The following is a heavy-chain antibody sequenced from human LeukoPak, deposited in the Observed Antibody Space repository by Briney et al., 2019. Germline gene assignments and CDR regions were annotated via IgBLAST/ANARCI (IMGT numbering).Heavy chain of an antibody. D-gene: IGHD3-10*01. V-gene: IGHV4-4*07. J-gene: IGHJ4*02. CDR1: GGSISSYY. CDR2: IYTSGST. CDR3: ARDVYYGSGAASNYFDY. Sequence: SETLSLTCTVSGGSISSYYWSWIRQPAGKGLEWIGRIYTSGSTNYNPSLKSRVTMSVDTSKNQFSLKLSSVTAADTAVYYCARDVYYGSGAASNYFDYWGQGTLVTVSS.